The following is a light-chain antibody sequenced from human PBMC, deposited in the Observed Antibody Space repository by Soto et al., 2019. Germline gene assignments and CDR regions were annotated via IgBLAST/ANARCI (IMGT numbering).Light chain of an antibody. CDR2: GAS. CDR3: QQYNNWPRT. Sequence: EIVMTQSPATLSVSPGERATFSCRASQSLSTNLAWYQQKPDQAPRLLIYGASTRATGITTRFSGSGSGTEFTLTISSLQSEDFAIYFCQQYNNWPRTFGQGTKVEIK. CDR1: QSLSTN. J-gene: IGKJ1*01. V-gene: IGKV3-15*01.